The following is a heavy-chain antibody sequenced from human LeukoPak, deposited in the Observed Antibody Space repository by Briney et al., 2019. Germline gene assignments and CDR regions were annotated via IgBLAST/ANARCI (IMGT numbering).Heavy chain of an antibody. D-gene: IGHD3-10*01. J-gene: IGHJ3*02. CDR3: VRDGMGGIKAFDM. CDR1: GFNFRSYW. Sequence: GGSLRLSCVVSGFNFRSYWMSWVRQAPGKGLEGVANIKPDGSQKYFVDSVRGRFAISRDNAKNSVYLQMTSLRAEDTALYYCVRDGMGGIKAFDMWGQGTVVTVSS. CDR2: IKPDGSQK. V-gene: IGHV3-7*05.